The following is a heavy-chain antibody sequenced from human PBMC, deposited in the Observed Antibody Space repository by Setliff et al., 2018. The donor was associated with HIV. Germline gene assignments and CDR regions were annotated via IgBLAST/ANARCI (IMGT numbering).Heavy chain of an antibody. CDR3: AREDYYDQKGAFDI. CDR1: GGSFSGYY. V-gene: IGHV4-59*01. Sequence: SETLSLTCGVYGGSFSGYYWSWIRQPPGKGLEWIGYVYYSGSTNYNPSLKSRLTISVDTSKNQFSLKLSSVTAADTAVYYCAREDYYDQKGAFDIWGQGTMVTVSS. J-gene: IGHJ3*02. CDR2: VYYSGST. D-gene: IGHD3-22*01.